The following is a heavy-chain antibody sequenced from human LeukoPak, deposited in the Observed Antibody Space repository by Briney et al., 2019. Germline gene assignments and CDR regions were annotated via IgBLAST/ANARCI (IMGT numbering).Heavy chain of an antibody. J-gene: IGHJ4*02. CDR1: GVSVSSYS. D-gene: IGHD2-2*02. CDR2: FYYSGST. V-gene: IGHV4-59*08. Sequence: NPSETLSLTCTVSGVSVSSYSWSWIRQPPGKGLEWIGYFYYSGSTNYNPSLKSRVTISVDTSKSQFSLNLTSVTAADTAVYYCARTRSQAISAQYFDYWGQGTLVTVSS. CDR3: ARTRSQAISAQYFDY.